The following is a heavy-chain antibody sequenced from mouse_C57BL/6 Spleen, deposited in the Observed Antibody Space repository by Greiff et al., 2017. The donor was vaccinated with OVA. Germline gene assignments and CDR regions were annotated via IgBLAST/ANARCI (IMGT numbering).Heavy chain of an antibody. D-gene: IGHD2-5*01. CDR2: INPNNGGT. CDR1: GYTFTDYN. Sequence: VQLQQSGPELVKPGASVKIPCKASGYTFTDYNMDWVKQSHGQSLEWIGAINPNNGGTIYNQKFKGKATLTVDKSSSTAYMELRSLTSEDTAVYYCARSHYSNYYFGYWGQGTTLTVSS. J-gene: IGHJ2*01. V-gene: IGHV1-18*01. CDR3: ARSHYSNYYFGY.